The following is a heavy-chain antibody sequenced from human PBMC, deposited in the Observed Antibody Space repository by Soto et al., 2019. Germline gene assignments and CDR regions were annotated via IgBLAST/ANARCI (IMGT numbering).Heavy chain of an antibody. V-gene: IGHV4-34*01. CDR3: ARGIYAIYYDYGMDV. D-gene: IGHD2-2*01. CDR1: GGSFSGYY. J-gene: IGHJ6*02. CDR2: INHSGST. Sequence: QVQLQQWGAGLLKPSETLSLTCAVYGGSFSGYYWSWIRQPPGKGLEWIGEINHSGSTNYNPSLKSRVTISVDTSKNQFSLKLSSVTAADTAVYYCARGIYAIYYDYGMDVWGQGTTVTVSS.